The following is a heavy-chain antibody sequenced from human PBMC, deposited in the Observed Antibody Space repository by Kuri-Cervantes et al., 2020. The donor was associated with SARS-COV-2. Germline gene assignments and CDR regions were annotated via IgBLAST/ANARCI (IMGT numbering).Heavy chain of an antibody. V-gene: IGHV4-39*07. CDR3: ARSRVYARRIYYYXYGMDV. D-gene: IGHD3-16*01. CDR1: GXXISSSSYY. CDR2: INHSGST. Sequence: GSLRLSCTVSGXXISSSSYYWGWIRQPPGKGLGWIGEINHSGSTNYNPSLKSRVTISVDTSKNQFSXKLSSVTAADTAVYYCARSRVYARRIYYYXYGMDVWGQGTTVTVSS. J-gene: IGHJ6*02.